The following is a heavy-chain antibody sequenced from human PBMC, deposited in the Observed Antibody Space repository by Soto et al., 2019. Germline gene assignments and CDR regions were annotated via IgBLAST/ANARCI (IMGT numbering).Heavy chain of an antibody. V-gene: IGHV3-7*04. Sequence: GGSLRLSCAASVFPLSSYWMSWVRQAPGKGLEWVANIKQDGSGRNYVDSVKGRFTISRDSAKNSLYLQMISLRAEDTAVYYCARGAYCGGDCHYHFDYWGQGALVTVSS. CDR1: VFPLSSYW. CDR3: ARGAYCGGDCHYHFDY. CDR2: IKQDGSGR. D-gene: IGHD2-21*02. J-gene: IGHJ4*02.